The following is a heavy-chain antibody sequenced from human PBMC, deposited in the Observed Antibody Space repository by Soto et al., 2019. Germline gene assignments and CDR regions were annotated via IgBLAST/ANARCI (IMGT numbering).Heavy chain of an antibody. Sequence: PAGSVRLFCAASGFSFSDDSMNWVRPAPGKGLEWVSFIDLSGTTTYYRDSVKGRFTIFKDKSMNTVYLQMNSLTVEDAAVYYCKKDRVPDGIYSFDYWGQGALVTVS. CDR1: GFSFSDDS. V-gene: IGHV3-23*03. J-gene: IGHJ4*02. CDR2: IDLSGTTT. D-gene: IGHD2-15*01. CDR3: KKDRVPDGIYSFDY.